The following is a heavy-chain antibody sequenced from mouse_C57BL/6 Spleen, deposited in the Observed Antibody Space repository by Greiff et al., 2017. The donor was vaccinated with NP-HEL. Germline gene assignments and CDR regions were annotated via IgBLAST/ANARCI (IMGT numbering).Heavy chain of an antibody. CDR2: IYPGDGDT. Sequence: VQLQQSGAELVKPGASVKISCKASGYAFSSYWMNWVKQRPGKGLEWIGQIYPGDGDTNYNGKFKGKATLTADKSSSTAYMQLSSLTSEDSAVYFCARTPYGSSPYYYAMDYWGQGTSVTVSS. CDR1: GYAFSSYW. V-gene: IGHV1-80*01. CDR3: ARTPYGSSPYYYAMDY. J-gene: IGHJ4*01. D-gene: IGHD1-1*01.